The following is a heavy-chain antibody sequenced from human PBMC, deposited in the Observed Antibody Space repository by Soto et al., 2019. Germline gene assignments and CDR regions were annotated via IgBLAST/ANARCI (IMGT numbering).Heavy chain of an antibody. J-gene: IGHJ4*02. D-gene: IGHD3-22*01. CDR3: ARDGPDSSGYYRLLDY. CDR2: ISSSSSYI. V-gene: IGHV3-21*01. CDR1: GFTFSSYG. Sequence: GGSLRLSCAASGFTFSSYGIHWVRQAPWKGLEWVSSISSSSSYIYYADSVKGRFTISRDNAKNSLYLQMNSLRAEDTAVYYCARDGPDSSGYYRLLDYWGQGTLVTVSS.